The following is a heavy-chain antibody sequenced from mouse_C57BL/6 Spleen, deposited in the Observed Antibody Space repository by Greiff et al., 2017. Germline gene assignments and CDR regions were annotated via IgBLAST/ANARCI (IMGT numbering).Heavy chain of an antibody. CDR2: IERANGNT. CDR1: GFNIKNTY. J-gene: IGHJ4*01. D-gene: IGHD2-2*01. V-gene: IGHV14-3*01. CDR3: ALMVTTGYYARDY. Sequence: EVKLLESVAELVRPGGSVKLSCTDSGFNIKNTYMHWVKQRPEKGREWSGRIERANGNTKYAPKFQGKDTITADTSSNTAYLQLSSLTSEDTAIYYCALMVTTGYYARDYGGQGTSVTVSA.